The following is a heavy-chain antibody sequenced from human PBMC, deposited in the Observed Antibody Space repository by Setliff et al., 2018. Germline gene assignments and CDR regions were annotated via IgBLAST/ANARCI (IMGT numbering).Heavy chain of an antibody. Sequence: SVKVSCKASGGTFSSYAISWVRQAPGQGLEWMGRIIPIFGTANYARKFQGRVTMTRNTSISTAYMDLSSLRFEDTAVYYCARAQSWSGGPYYFDNWGQGTLVTVSS. D-gene: IGHD3-3*01. CDR2: IIPIFGTA. J-gene: IGHJ4*02. CDR3: ARAQSWSGGPYYFDN. CDR1: GGTFSSYA. V-gene: IGHV1-69*05.